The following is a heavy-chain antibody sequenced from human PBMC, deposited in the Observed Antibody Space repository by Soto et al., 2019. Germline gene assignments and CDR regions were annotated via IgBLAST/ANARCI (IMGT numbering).Heavy chain of an antibody. CDR2: IYYSGST. V-gene: IGHV4-31*03. CDR1: GGSISSGGYY. CDR3: ARHSLALRKNNWFDP. J-gene: IGHJ5*02. D-gene: IGHD3-3*02. Sequence: PSETLSLTCTVSGGSISSGGYYWSWIRQHPGKGLEWIGYIYYSGSTYYNPSLKSRVTISVDTSKNQFSLGLRSVTAADTALYFCARHSLALRKNNWFDPWGQGIMVTVAS.